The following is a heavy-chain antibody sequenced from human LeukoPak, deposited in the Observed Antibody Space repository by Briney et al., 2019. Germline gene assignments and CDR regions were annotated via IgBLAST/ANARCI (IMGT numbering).Heavy chain of an antibody. CDR1: GGSFSGYY. CDR2: INHSGST. D-gene: IGHD4-17*01. V-gene: IGHV4-34*01. CDR3: ARASHDYGDYSHFDY. J-gene: IGHJ4*02. Sequence: MTSETLSLTSAVYGGSFSGYYWSWIRQPPGKGLEWIGEINHSGSTNYNPSLKSRVTISVDTSKNQFSLKLSSVTAADTAVYYCARASHDYGDYSHFDYWGQGTLVTVSS.